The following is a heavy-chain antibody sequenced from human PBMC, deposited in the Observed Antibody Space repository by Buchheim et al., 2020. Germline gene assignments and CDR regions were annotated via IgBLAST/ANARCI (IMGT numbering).Heavy chain of an antibody. D-gene: IGHD2/OR15-2a*01. CDR3: AKGLIVREPIDY. CDR1: GFTFSSHG. Sequence: QVQLVESGGGVVQPGRSLRLSCAASGFTFSSHGMHWVRQAPGKGLEWVAFIRYDGSNKYYADSVKGRFTISSDNSKNTTYLQMNSLRAEDTAVYYCAKGLIVREPIDYWGQGTL. CDR2: IRYDGSNK. V-gene: IGHV3-30*02. J-gene: IGHJ4*02.